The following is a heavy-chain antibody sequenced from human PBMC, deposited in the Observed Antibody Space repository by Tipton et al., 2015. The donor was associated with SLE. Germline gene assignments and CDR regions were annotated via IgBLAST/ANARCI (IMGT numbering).Heavy chain of an antibody. CDR1: GFTFSSYS. CDR3: ARAFRRWDYGGPSLYGMDV. V-gene: IGHV3-21*05. CDR2: ISSSSSYI. J-gene: IGHJ6*02. D-gene: IGHD4-17*01. Sequence: SLRLSCAASGFTFSSYSMNWVRQAPGKGLEWVSYISSSSSYIYYADSVKGRFTISRDNAKNSLYLQMNSLRAEDTAVYYCARAFRRWDYGGPSLYGMDVWGQGTTVTVSS.